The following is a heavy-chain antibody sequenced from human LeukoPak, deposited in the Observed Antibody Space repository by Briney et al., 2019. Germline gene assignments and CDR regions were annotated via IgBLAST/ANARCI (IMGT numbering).Heavy chain of an antibody. CDR2: INHSGST. CDR3: ARGSRSTYYYGSGSPQGYYYGMDV. D-gene: IGHD3-10*01. CDR1: GGSFSGYY. V-gene: IGHV4-34*01. J-gene: IGHJ6*04. Sequence: PSETLSLTCAVSGGSFSGYYWSWIRQPPGKGLEWVGEINHSGSTNYNPSLKSRVTISVDTSKNQFSLKLSSVTAADTAVYYCARGSRSTYYYGSGSPQGYYYGMDVWGKGTTVTVSS.